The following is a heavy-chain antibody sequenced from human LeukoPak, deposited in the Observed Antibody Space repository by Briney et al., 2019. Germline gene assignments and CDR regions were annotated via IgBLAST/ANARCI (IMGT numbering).Heavy chain of an antibody. D-gene: IGHD3-9*01. CDR1: GGTFNSSG. V-gene: IGHV1-69*01. CDR2: IISFFGAA. J-gene: IGHJ5*02. Sequence: SVKVSCKASGGTFNSSGISWVRQAPGQGLEWMGGIISFFGAAHYIQKFQGRLTITAGESTSTAYMELSSLTSEDTAVYYCTRDPSVDYDLLSHWFDPWGQGTLVTVSS. CDR3: TRDPSVDYDLLSHWFDP.